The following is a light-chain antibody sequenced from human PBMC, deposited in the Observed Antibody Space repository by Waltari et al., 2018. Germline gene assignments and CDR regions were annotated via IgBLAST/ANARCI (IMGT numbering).Light chain of an antibody. J-gene: IGLJ3*02. Sequence: QSVLTQPPSTSGTPGQRVTISCSGSTSNIGTNTVTWYQLLPGTAPKTVIFANYHRPSGVPARFSASKSGTSASLVISGLQSEDEADYFCATWDYSLSGRVFGGGTKVTVL. CDR2: ANY. CDR1: TSNIGTNT. V-gene: IGLV1-44*01. CDR3: ATWDYSLSGRV.